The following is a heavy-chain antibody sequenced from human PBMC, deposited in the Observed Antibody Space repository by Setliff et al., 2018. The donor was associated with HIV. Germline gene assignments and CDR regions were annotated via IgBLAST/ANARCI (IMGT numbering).Heavy chain of an antibody. CDR3: ARDLGYFDEYGDYYYMDV. J-gene: IGHJ6*03. D-gene: IGHD3-22*01. CDR1: GLTFSEAW. Sequence: GGSLRLSCVASGLTFSEAWMSWVRQAPGKGLEWIGRIKSKHDGGTIDYAVPVKGRFTISKDDSKDTLYLQMNNLKIEDTAVYYCARDLGYFDEYGDYYYMDVWGKGTTVTVSS. CDR2: IKSKHDGGTI. V-gene: IGHV3-15*01.